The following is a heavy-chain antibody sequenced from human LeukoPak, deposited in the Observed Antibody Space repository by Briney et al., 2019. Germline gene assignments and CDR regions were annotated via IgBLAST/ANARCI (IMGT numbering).Heavy chain of an antibody. CDR2: INWNSDSI. CDR3: ARGRTACDRNGWGAFDI. V-gene: IGHV3-9*01. Sequence: PGGSLRLSCAVSGFTFDDYAMHWVRQVPGKGLEWVSGINWNSDSIGYADSVKGRFTTSRDNAKSSLYLQVNCLRAEDTAVYYCARGRTACDRNGWGAFDIWGQGTMVSVSS. CDR1: GFTFDDYA. J-gene: IGHJ3*02. D-gene: IGHD3-22*01.